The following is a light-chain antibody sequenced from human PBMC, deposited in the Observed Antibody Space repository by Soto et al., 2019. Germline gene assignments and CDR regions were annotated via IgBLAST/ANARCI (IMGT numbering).Light chain of an antibody. J-gene: IGLJ3*02. CDR2: KNN. CDR3: ATRDDGLSGDWV. Sequence: QAVVTQPPSASGTPGQRVTISCSGSIGSNYIYWYQQLPGTAPKLLIYKNNLRPSGVPDRFSGSRSGTSASLAISGLRSEDETDNYCATRDDGLSGDWVFGGGTKLTVL. CDR1: IGSNY. V-gene: IGLV1-47*01.